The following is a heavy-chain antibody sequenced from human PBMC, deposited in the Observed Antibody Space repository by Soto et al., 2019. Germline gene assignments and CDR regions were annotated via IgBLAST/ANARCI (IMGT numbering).Heavy chain of an antibody. V-gene: IGHV1-18*01. J-gene: IGHJ6*02. Sequence: QVQLVQSGGEVKKPGASVKVSCRASGYTFSNYGITWVRQAPGQGLEWMGWISAYNGNTNYAQKLQGRVTMTTDTSTNTVYMALRSLRSDDTAVYYCAREGLLPYYYYGMDVWGQGTTVTVSS. CDR1: GYTFSNYG. D-gene: IGHD2-15*01. CDR2: ISAYNGNT. CDR3: AREGLLPYYYYGMDV.